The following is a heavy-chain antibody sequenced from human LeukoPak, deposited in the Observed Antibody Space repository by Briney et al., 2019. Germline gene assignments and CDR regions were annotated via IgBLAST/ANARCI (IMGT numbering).Heavy chain of an antibody. Sequence: PSETLSLTCAVYGGSFSGYYWSWIRQPPGKGLEWIGEINHSGSTNYNPSLKSRVTISVDTSKNQISLKLSSVTAADTAVYYCARSSGYYYDPLKDYWGQGTLVTVSS. CDR3: ARSSGYYYDPLKDY. CDR1: GGSFSGYY. D-gene: IGHD3-22*01. J-gene: IGHJ4*02. V-gene: IGHV4-34*01. CDR2: INHSGST.